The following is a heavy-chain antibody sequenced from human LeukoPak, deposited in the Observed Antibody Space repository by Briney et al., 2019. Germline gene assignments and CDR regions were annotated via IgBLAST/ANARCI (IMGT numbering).Heavy chain of an antibody. CDR3: AREGYCSGGTCYGWIPIDY. CDR2: IYTSGST. V-gene: IGHV4-4*07. CDR1: GGSISSYY. Sequence: SETLSLTCTVSGGSISSYYWSWIRQPAGKGLEWIGRIYTSGSTNYNPSLKSRVTMSVDTSKNQFSLKLSSVTAADTAVYYCAREGYCSGGTCYGWIPIDYWGQGTLVTVSS. J-gene: IGHJ4*02. D-gene: IGHD2-15*01.